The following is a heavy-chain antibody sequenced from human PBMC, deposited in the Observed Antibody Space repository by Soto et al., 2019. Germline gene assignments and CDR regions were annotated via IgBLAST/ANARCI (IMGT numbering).Heavy chain of an antibody. Sequence: QVQLVQSGAEVKKPGASVKVSCKASGYSFTSYRMHWVRQAPGQGLEWMGIINPDTGSTTYAQKFQGRVTMTRDTSTRTVFMELSSLRSEDTAVYYCARDLIYYGGSGTNWFDPWGQGTLVTVSS. D-gene: IGHD3-22*01. CDR1: GYSFTSYR. J-gene: IGHJ5*02. V-gene: IGHV1-46*01. CDR2: INPDTGST. CDR3: ARDLIYYGGSGTNWFDP.